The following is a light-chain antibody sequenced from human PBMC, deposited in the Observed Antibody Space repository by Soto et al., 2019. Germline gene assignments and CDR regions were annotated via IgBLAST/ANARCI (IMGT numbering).Light chain of an antibody. V-gene: IGKV1-9*01. Sequence: DIQLTQSPSFLSASVGDRVTITCRASQGISSYLAWYQQKPGKPPKVLIYAASTLQSGVPSRFRGSGSGTEFTLTLSSLQPEDFATYYCQQLHSYPLTFGGGTKVQIK. J-gene: IGKJ4*01. CDR1: QGISSY. CDR2: AAS. CDR3: QQLHSYPLT.